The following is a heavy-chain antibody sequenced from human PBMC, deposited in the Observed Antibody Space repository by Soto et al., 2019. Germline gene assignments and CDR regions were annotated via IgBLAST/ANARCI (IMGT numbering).Heavy chain of an antibody. D-gene: IGHD3-3*01. V-gene: IGHV4-61*01. CDR2: VYHTGRT. Sequence: SETLSLTCTVSGGSFKSGSYSWSWIRQPPGKGLEWIGYVYHTGRTSYNPSLKSRVSISMDTSKNQFSLNLDSVTAADTAVYFCARDFASFDSWGQGTLVTVSS. CDR3: ARDFASFDS. J-gene: IGHJ4*02. CDR1: GGSFKSGSYS.